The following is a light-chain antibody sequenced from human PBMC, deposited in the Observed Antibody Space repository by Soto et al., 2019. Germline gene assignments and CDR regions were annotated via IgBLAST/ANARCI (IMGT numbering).Light chain of an antibody. Sequence: QSVLTQPPSVSAAPGQTVTISCSGSSSNIGNNYVSWYQHLPGTAPKLLIYDNNKRPSGIPDRFSGSKSGTSATLGITGLQTGDEADYYCGTWDSSPSVGVLFGGGTKLTVL. J-gene: IGLJ2*01. CDR3: GTWDSSPSVGVL. CDR2: DNN. V-gene: IGLV1-51*01. CDR1: SSNIGNNY.